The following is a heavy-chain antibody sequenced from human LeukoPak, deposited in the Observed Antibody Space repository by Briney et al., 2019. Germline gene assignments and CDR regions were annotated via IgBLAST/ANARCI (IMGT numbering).Heavy chain of an antibody. CDR3: ARTSGWYQPDNWFDP. J-gene: IGHJ5*02. CDR1: GGSISSYY. Sequence: SETLSLTCTVSGGSISSYYWSWIRQPPGKGLEWIGYIYYSGSTNYNPSLKSRVTISVDTSKNQFSLKLSSVTAADTAVYYCARTSGWYQPDNWFDPWGQGTLVTVSS. CDR2: IYYSGST. V-gene: IGHV4-59*01. D-gene: IGHD6-19*01.